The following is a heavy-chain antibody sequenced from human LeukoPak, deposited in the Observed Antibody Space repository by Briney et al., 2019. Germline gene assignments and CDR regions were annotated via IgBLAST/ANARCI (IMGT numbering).Heavy chain of an antibody. J-gene: IGHJ4*02. V-gene: IGHV3-23*01. D-gene: IGHD3-22*01. CDR2: ISGSGGRT. CDR1: GFTFSSYA. Sequence: GGSLRLSCAASGFTFSSYAMSWVRQAPGKGLEWVSTISGSGGRTYYADSVKGRFTISRDNSKNTLYLQMNSLRAEDTAVYYCAKDIYYYDSSGYLDYWGQGTLVTVSS. CDR3: AKDIYYYDSSGYLDY.